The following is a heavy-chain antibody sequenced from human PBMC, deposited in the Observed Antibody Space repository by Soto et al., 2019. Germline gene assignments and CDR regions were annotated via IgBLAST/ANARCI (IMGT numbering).Heavy chain of an antibody. Sequence: SETLSLTCAVSGDSISSSNWWTWVRQPPGKGLEWIGDIYHTGITNLVDKSKNQFSLKLTSVTAAETAVYYCARYSASGLYYYFGMDVWGQGTTVTVSS. J-gene: IGHJ6*02. V-gene: IGHV4-4*02. CDR2: IYHTGIT. CDR1: GDSISSSNW. D-gene: IGHD6-13*01. CDR3: ARYSASGLYYYFGMDV.